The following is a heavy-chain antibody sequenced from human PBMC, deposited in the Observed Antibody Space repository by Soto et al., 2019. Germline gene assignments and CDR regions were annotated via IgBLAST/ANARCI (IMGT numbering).Heavy chain of an antibody. Sequence: SETLSLTCAVYGGSFSGYYWSWIRQPPGKGLEWIGEINHSGSTNYNPSLKSRVTISVDTSKNQFSLKLSSVTAADTAVYYCARRGRRSGGTQNWGQGTLVTVSS. CDR1: GGSFSGYY. V-gene: IGHV4-34*01. J-gene: IGHJ4*02. D-gene: IGHD2-15*01. CDR2: INHSGST. CDR3: ARRGRRSGGTQN.